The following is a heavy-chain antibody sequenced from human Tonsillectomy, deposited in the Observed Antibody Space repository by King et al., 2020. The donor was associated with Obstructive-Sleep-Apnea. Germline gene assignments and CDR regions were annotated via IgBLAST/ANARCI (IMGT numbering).Heavy chain of an antibody. CDR2: INHSSSN. J-gene: IGHJ5*02. Sequence: VQLQQWGAGLLKPSETLSLTCTVYVGSFSDYYWSWISQPQGKGMEWSGEINHSSSNNNNPSLKSRVSISVNTSKNQFSLKLNYVTAAATAVYYCARGSGAAAVNWFDPWGQGTLVTVSS. V-gene: IGHV4-34*01. D-gene: IGHD6-13*01. CDR1: VGSFSDYY. CDR3: ARGSGAAAVNWFDP.